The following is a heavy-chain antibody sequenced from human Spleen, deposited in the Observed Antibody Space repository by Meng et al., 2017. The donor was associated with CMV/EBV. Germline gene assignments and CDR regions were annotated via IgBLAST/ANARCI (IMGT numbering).Heavy chain of an antibody. V-gene: IGHV4-30-4*08. CDR3: ARVVWNHWIYYGMDV. J-gene: IGHJ6*02. Sequence: SETLSLTCGVYGGSFSGHYWSWIRQPPGKGLEWIGYIYYSGTTYYNPSLKSRVTISVDTSKNQFSLKLSSVTAADTAVYYCARVVWNHWIYYGMDVWGQGTTVTVSS. CDR2: IYYSGTT. D-gene: IGHD1-14*01. CDR1: GGSFSGHY.